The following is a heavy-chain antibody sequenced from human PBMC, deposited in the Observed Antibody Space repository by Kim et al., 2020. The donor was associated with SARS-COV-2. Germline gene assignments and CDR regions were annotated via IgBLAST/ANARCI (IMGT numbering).Heavy chain of an antibody. J-gene: IGHJ6*03. CDR1: GFTFSSYA. V-gene: IGHV3-64*01. CDR3: ASGAGYDILTGYPQYYY. CDR2: ISSNGGST. D-gene: IGHD3-9*01. Sequence: GGSLRLSCAASGFTFSSYAMHWVRQAPGKGLEYVSAISSNGGSTYYANSVKGRFTISRDNSKNTLYLQMGSLRAEDMAVYYCASGAGYDILTGYPQYYY.